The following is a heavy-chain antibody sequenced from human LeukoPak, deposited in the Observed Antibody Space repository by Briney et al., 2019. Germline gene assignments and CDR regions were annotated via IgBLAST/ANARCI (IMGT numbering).Heavy chain of an antibody. V-gene: IGHV4-34*01. J-gene: IGHJ4*02. CDR3: ARGLGIIAVAELDY. Sequence: PSETLSPTCAVYAGSFSGYYWSWIRQPPGKGLEWIGEINHSGSTNYNPSLKSRVTISVDTSKNQFSLKLSSVTAADTAVYYCARGLGIIAVAELDYWGQGTLVTVSS. CDR2: INHSGST. CDR1: AGSFSGYY. D-gene: IGHD6-19*01.